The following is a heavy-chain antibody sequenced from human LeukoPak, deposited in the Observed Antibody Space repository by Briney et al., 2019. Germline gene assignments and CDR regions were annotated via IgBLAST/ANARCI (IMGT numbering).Heavy chain of an antibody. J-gene: IGHJ4*02. CDR1: GDSVSSNSVA. D-gene: IGHD6-19*01. CDR3: ARVGEQWLVFFDY. CDR2: TYYRSKWYN. V-gene: IGHV6-1*01. Sequence: PSQTLSLTCAISGDSVSSNSVAWNWIRQSPSRGLEWLGRTYYRSKWYNDYAVSVKSRITINPDTSKNQFSLQLNSVTPEDTAVYYCARVGEQWLVFFDYWGQGTLVTVSS.